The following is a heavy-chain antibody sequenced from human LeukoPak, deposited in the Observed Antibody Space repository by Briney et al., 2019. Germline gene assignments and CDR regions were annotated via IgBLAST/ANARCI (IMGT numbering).Heavy chain of an antibody. CDR2: ISPSGAST. CDR3: VRDYLGESGAGGP. J-gene: IGHJ5*02. D-gene: IGHD3-10*01. CDR1: GFTFSSYT. Sequence: GFLRLSCTGSGFTFSSYTMNWVRQAPGKGLEWVSSISPSGASTFHAESVKGRFTISRDNAKRSLYFQMNALGGDDTAVYYCVRDYLGESGAGGPWGQGTLVTVSS. V-gene: IGHV3-21*01.